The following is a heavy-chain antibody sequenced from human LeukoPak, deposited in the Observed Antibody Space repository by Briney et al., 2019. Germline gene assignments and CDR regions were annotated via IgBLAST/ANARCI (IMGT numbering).Heavy chain of an antibody. CDR1: GITFSSYT. J-gene: IGHJ4*02. CDR3: VRDTARGSRSPGVH. Sequence: GGSLRLSCATFGITFSSYTMNWVRQAPGKGLEWASSISKNSDSIYYADSVKGRFTISRDNAQNLLYLQMNSLRAEDTAFYYCVRDTARGSRSPGVHWGQGTLVTVSS. V-gene: IGHV3-21*01. CDR2: ISKNSDSI. D-gene: IGHD3-10*01.